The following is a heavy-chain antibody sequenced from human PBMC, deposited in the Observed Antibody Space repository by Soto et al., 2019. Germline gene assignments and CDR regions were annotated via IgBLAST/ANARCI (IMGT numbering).Heavy chain of an antibody. J-gene: IGHJ4*02. V-gene: IGHV3-66*01. Sequence: EVQLVESGGGLVQPGGSLRLSCAASGFTVSSNYVSWVRQAPGKGLEWVAVIYSGGSTYYADSVKGRFTISRDNSKNTLYFQMNSLGAEDTAVYYCAVLWFGEPGRVDYWGQGTLVTVSS. CDR3: AVLWFGEPGRVDY. D-gene: IGHD3-10*01. CDR1: GFTVSSNY. CDR2: IYSGGST.